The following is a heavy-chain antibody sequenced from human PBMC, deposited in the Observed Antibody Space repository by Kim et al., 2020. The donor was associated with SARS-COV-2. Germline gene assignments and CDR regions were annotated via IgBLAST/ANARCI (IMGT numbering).Heavy chain of an antibody. CDR2: IRNSSSYI. D-gene: IGHD6-6*01. Sequence: GGSLRLSCAASGFTFSSYSMHWVRQAPGKGLEWVASIRNSSSYIYYADSVKGRFTISRDNAKNSLYLQMNSLRAEDTAVYYCARERREGYSSSCLDDWGQGTLVTVSS. CDR3: ARERREGYSSSCLDD. CDR1: GFTFSSYS. V-gene: IGHV3-21*01. J-gene: IGHJ4*02.